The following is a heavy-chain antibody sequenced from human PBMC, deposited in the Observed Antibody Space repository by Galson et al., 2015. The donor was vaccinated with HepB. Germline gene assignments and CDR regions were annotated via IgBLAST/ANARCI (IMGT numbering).Heavy chain of an antibody. CDR3: AREAFWGIAVAGPAAYFDY. V-gene: IGHV1-3*01. D-gene: IGHD6-19*01. Sequence: VKVSCKASGYTFTSYAMHWVRQAPGQRLEWMGWINAGNGNTKYSQKFQGRVTMTRDTSTSTVYMELSSLRSEDTAVYYCAREAFWGIAVAGPAAYFDYWGQGTLVTVSS. CDR2: INAGNGNT. CDR1: GYTFTSYA. J-gene: IGHJ4*02.